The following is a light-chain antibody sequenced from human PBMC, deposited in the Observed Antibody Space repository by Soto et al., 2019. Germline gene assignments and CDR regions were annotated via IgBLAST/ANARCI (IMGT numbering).Light chain of an antibody. CDR2: AAF. CDR3: QKYDSAPWT. J-gene: IGKJ1*01. Sequence: DIQMTQSPSSLSASVRDRVTITCRASQGISSYLAWYQQKPGKVPKLLIYAAFTLQSGVPSRFSGSGSRTDYALTISSPQTEDVATYYCQKYDSAPWTFGKGTKVEIK. V-gene: IGKV1-27*01. CDR1: QGISSY.